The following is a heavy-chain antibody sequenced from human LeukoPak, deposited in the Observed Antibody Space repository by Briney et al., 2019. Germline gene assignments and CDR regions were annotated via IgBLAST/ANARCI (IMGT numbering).Heavy chain of an antibody. J-gene: IGHJ4*02. Sequence: ASVKVSCKASGDTFTTDYIHWVRQAPGQGLEWMGWINPNSGGTKYAQRFQGRVTMTRDTSTSTVYMELSSLRSEDTAVYYCARTLNPHITVESDYDSGPLDYWGQGTLVTVSS. CDR2: INPNSGGT. D-gene: IGHD3-22*01. V-gene: IGHV1-2*02. CDR1: GDTFTTDY. CDR3: ARTLNPHITVESDYDSGPLDY.